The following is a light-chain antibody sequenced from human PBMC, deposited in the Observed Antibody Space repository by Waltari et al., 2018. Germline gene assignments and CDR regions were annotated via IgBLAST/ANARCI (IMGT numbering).Light chain of an antibody. CDR2: EGT. Sequence: QSALTQPASVSGSPGQSISISCTGTSSDVGNYNLVSWYQQRPGKAPKRMIYEGTKRPSGVSNRFSGSKSGNTASLTISGLQAEDEADYYCCSYAGSSTVFGGGTKLTVL. CDR3: CSYAGSSTV. J-gene: IGLJ2*01. CDR1: SSDVGNYNL. V-gene: IGLV2-23*01.